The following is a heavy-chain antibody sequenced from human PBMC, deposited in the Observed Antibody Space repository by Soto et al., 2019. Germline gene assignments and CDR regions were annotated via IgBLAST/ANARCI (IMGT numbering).Heavy chain of an antibody. CDR2: IKSKTDGGTT. Sequence: GGSLRLSCAASGFTFSNAWMSWVRQAPGKGLEWVGRIKSKTDGGTTDYAAPVKGRFTISRDDSKNTLYLQMNSLKTEDTAVYYCTTDYDILTGSWFDPWGQGTLVTVSS. J-gene: IGHJ5*02. D-gene: IGHD3-9*01. CDR1: GFTFSNAW. V-gene: IGHV3-15*01. CDR3: TTDYDILTGSWFDP.